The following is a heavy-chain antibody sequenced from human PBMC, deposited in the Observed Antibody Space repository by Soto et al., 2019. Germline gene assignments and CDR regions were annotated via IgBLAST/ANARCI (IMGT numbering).Heavy chain of an antibody. CDR3: AKDMGAYYYYGMDV. J-gene: IGHJ6*02. Sequence: SLRLSCAASGFTFSSYAMNWVRQAPGKGLEWVSAISGSGGSTYYADSVKGRFTISRDNAKNSLYLQMNSPRAEDTALYYCAKDMGAYYYYGMDVWGQGTTVTVSS. D-gene: IGHD3-16*01. CDR2: ISGSGGST. CDR1: GFTFSSYA. V-gene: IGHV3-23*01.